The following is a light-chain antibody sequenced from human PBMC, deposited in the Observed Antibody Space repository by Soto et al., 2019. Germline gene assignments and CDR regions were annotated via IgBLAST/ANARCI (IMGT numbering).Light chain of an antibody. V-gene: IGKV3-11*01. CDR3: LQRSNWPRT. J-gene: IGKJ1*01. CDR1: QSVSRK. CDR2: DTS. Sequence: EILMTQSPATVSVSPGEIATLSCRASQSVSRKLAWYQHKPGQAPRLLIYDTSTRAADIPARFSGSGSGTDFTLTISSLDPEDFAVYYCLQRSNWPRTFGQGTKVDIK.